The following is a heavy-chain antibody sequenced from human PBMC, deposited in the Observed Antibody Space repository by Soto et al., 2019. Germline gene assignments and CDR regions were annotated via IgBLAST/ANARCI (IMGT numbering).Heavy chain of an antibody. V-gene: IGHV3-23*01. J-gene: IGHJ5*02. CDR1: GFTFSSYA. CDR3: AKSSSEVSSRERGHFDP. D-gene: IGHD6-13*01. CDR2: ISGSGGST. Sequence: GGSLRLSCAASGFTFSSYAMSWVRQAPGKGLEWVSAISGSGGSTYYADSVKGRFTISRDNSKNTLYLQMNSLRAEDTAVYYCAKSSSEVSSRERGHFDPWGQGTLVTVS.